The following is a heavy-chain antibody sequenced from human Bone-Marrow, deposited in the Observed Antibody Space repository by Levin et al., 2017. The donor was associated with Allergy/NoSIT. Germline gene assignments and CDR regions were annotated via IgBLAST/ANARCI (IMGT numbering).Heavy chain of an antibody. Sequence: PGGSLRLSCAASGFTFSRCAMHWVRQAPGKGLEWVAVISSDGNTKYYAGSVKGRFPISRDNSQNTVYLQMNSLRADDTAVYYCAKKFVEGLRGPTQKGAAFDIWGQGTMVTVSS. CDR1: GFTFSRCA. V-gene: IGHV3-30-3*02. CDR3: AKKFVEGLRGPTQKGAAFDI. D-gene: IGHD3-10*01. CDR2: ISSDGNTK. J-gene: IGHJ3*02.